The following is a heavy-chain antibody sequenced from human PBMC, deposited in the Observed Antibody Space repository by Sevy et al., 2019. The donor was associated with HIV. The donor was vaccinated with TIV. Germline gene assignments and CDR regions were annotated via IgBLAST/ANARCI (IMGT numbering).Heavy chain of an antibody. Sequence: GGYLRLSCSGSGFIFSDYYMSWIRQAPGRGLEWVSYISGSGITYYADSVEGLFTISRDNARNSLYLQMNSLRADDTAMYYCARDPLLGIAREVARGGYWGQGTLVTVSS. D-gene: IGHD2-2*03. CDR2: ISGSGIT. CDR1: GFIFSDYY. J-gene: IGHJ4*02. V-gene: IGHV3-11*01. CDR3: ARDPLLGIAREVARGGY.